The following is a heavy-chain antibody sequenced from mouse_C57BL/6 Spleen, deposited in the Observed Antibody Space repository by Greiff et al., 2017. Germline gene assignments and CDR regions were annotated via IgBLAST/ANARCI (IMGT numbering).Heavy chain of an antibody. CDR2: IYWDDDK. J-gene: IGHJ1*03. CDR3: ARKNSYSDV. Sequence: QVTLKESGPGILQSSQTLSLTCSFSGFSLSTSGMGVSWIRQPSGKGLEWLARIYWDDDKRYNPSLKSRLTISKDTSRNQVFLKITSGDTADTATYYCARKNSYSDVGGTGTTVTVSS. CDR1: GFSLSTSGMG. V-gene: IGHV8-12*01.